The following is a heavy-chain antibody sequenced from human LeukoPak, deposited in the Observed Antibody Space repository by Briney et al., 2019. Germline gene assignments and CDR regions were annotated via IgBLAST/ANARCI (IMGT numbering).Heavy chain of an antibody. CDR3: ARTAAGTSFGRWYFDY. CDR1: GFTFSSYA. D-gene: IGHD6-13*01. V-gene: IGHV3-30*04. J-gene: IGHJ4*02. CDR2: ISYDGSNK. Sequence: GGSLRLSCAASGFTFSSYAMHWVRQAPGKGLEWVAVISYDGSNKYYADSVKGRFTISRDNSKNTLYLQMNSLRDEDTAVYYCARTAAGTSFGRWYFDYWGQGTLVTVSS.